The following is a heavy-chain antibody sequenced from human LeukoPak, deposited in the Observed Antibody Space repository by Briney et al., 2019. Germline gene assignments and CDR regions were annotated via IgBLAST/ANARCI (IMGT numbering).Heavy chain of an antibody. CDR3: AIGPPYGGYSD. CDR2: ISGSGGRT. Sequence: GGSPRLSCAASGFPFTTYAMTWVRQAPGKGPEWVSSISGSGGRTYYADSLKGRFTISRDNSKNTVYLQMNSLRPEDTAVYSCAIGPPYGGYSDWGQGTLVTVSS. J-gene: IGHJ4*02. V-gene: IGHV3-23*01. D-gene: IGHD5-12*01. CDR1: GFPFTTYA.